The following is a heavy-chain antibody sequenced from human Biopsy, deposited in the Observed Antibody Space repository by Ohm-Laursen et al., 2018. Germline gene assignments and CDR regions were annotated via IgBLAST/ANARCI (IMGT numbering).Heavy chain of an antibody. CDR3: ARDSGILNYGNFKYYHYYGMDV. J-gene: IGHJ6*02. D-gene: IGHD4-11*01. CDR2: IYYSVMT. CDR1: GDSVTKYY. V-gene: IGHV4-59*02. Sequence: GTLSLTCIVSGDSVTKYYWSRIRQPPGKGLEWIGHIYYSVMTNYNPSLQSRVSISVDTSRNQVSLTLSSVTAADTAVYYCARDSGILNYGNFKYYHYYGMDVWGQGTKVTVSS.